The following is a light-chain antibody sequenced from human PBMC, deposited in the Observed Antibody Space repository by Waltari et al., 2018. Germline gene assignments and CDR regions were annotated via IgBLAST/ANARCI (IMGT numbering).Light chain of an antibody. CDR3: AAWDDSLNGWV. V-gene: IGLV1-44*01. CDR2: NTN. J-gene: IGLJ3*02. Sequence: QSLLTQPPSASGTPGPRVTISCSGSTSRIGSIVVNWYQQPPRTAPQLLIFNTNQRPSGVPDRFSGSKSGTSASLAISGLQSEDEADYYCAAWDDSLNGWVFGGGTKVTVL. CDR1: TSRIGSIV.